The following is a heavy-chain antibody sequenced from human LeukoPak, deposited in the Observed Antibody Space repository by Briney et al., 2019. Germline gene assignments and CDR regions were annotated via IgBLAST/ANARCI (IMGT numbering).Heavy chain of an antibody. V-gene: IGHV3-64D*06. CDR2: ISNNGGST. J-gene: IGHJ5*02. D-gene: IGHD3-10*01. Sequence: GGSLRLSCSASGFTFSSYTMHWVRQAPGKGLEHVSAISNNGGSTNYADSVKGRFTISRDNSKNTLYLQMSSLRAEDTVVYYCHGLWSWGQGTLVTVSS. CDR1: GFTFSSYT. CDR3: HGLWS.